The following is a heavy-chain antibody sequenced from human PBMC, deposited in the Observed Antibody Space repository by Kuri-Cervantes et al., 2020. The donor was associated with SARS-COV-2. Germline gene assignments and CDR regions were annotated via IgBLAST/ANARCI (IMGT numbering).Heavy chain of an antibody. V-gene: IGHV4-38-2*02. D-gene: IGHD6-13*01. CDR1: GYFISNGYY. CDR2: IYHSGST. J-gene: IGHJ4*02. CDR3: AGAAAGRSDY. Sequence: SETLSLTCSVSGYFISNGYYWGWIRQSPGKGLEWIGSIYHSGSTYYNPSLKSRVTISVDTSKNQFSLKLSSVTAADTAVYYCAGAAAGRSDYWGQGTLVTVSS.